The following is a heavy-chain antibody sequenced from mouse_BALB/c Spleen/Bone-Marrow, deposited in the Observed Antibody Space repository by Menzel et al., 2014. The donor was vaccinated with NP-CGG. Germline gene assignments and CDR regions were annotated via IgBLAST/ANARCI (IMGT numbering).Heavy chain of an antibody. CDR2: ISYSGST. CDR1: GYSITSDHA. J-gene: IGHJ4*01. V-gene: IGHV3-2*02. CDR3: ARKALYYAMDY. Sequence: EVQLQQSGPGLVKPSQSLSLTCTVTGYSITSDHAWNWIRQFPGNKLEWMGYISYSGSTSYNPSLKSRISITRDTSKNQFFLQLNSVTTEDTATYYCARKALYYAMDYWGQGTSVTVSS.